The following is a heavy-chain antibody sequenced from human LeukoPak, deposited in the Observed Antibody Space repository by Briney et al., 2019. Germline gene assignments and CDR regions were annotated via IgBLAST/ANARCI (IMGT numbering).Heavy chain of an antibody. CDR2: IYTSGST. CDR1: GGSISSYY. J-gene: IGHJ4*02. V-gene: IGHV4-4*07. CDR3: ARLLRVTTVGPDLYYFDY. Sequence: SETLSLTCTVSGGSISSYYWSWIRQPAGKGLEWIGRIYTSGSTNYNPSLKSRVTMSVDTSKNQFSLKLSSVTAADTAFYYCARLLRVTTVGPDLYYFDYWGQGTLVTASS. D-gene: IGHD4-17*01.